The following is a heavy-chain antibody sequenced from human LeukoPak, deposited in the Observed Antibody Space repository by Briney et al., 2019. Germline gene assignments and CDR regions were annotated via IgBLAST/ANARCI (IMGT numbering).Heavy chain of an antibody. CDR1: GFTFNNYA. Sequence: PGGSLRLSCAASGFTFNNYAVSWVRQAPGKGLEWVSAISGSAGSTYYAGSVKGRFTISRDNSKNTVYLQMSSLTTEDTAVYYCAKTTAGYSSGRFPGWSVDYWGQGTLVSVSS. J-gene: IGHJ4*02. V-gene: IGHV3-23*01. CDR2: ISGSAGST. D-gene: IGHD6-19*01. CDR3: AKTTAGYSSGRFPGWSVDY.